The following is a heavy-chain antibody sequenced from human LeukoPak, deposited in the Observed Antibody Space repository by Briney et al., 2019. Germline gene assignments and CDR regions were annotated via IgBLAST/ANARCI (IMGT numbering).Heavy chain of an antibody. CDR3: ARAPGYYDSSGYYYVFDY. J-gene: IGHJ4*02. V-gene: IGHV4-39*07. D-gene: IGHD3-22*01. Sequence: PSETLSLTCTVSGGSISSSSYYWGWIRQPPGKGLEWIGSIYYSGSTYYNPSLKSRVTISVDTSKNQFSLKLSSVTAADTAVYYCARAPGYYDSSGYYYVFDYWGQGTLVTVSS. CDR1: GGSISSSSYY. CDR2: IYYSGST.